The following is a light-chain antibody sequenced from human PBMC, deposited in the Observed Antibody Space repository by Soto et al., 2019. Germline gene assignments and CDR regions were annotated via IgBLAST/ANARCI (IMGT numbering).Light chain of an antibody. V-gene: IGKV1-39*01. CDR3: QQANSFPIS. J-gene: IGKJ5*01. Sequence: DIQMTQSPSSLSASVGDRVTITFRASQSISSYLNWYQQKPGKAPKLLIYAASSLQSGVPSRFSGSGSGTDFTLTISNLQPEDFATYYCQQANSFPISFGQGTRLEIK. CDR2: AAS. CDR1: QSISSY.